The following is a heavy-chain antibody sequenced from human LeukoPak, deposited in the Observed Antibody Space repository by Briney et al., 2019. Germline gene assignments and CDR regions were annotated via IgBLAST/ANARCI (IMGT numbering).Heavy chain of an antibody. CDR2: INHSGST. Sequence: SETLSLTCAVYGGSFSGYYWSWIRQPPGKGLKWIGEINHSGSTNYNPSLKSRVTISVDTSKTQFSLKLSSVTAADTAVYYCARVGRSMVRGVTTPYPDYWGQGTLVTVSS. CDR3: ARVGRSMVRGVTTPYPDY. D-gene: IGHD3-10*01. CDR1: GGSFSGYY. V-gene: IGHV4-34*01. J-gene: IGHJ4*02.